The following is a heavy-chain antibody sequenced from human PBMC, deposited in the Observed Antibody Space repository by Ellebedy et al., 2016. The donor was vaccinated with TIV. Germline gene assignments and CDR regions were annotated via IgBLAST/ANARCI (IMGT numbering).Heavy chain of an antibody. D-gene: IGHD3-10*01. V-gene: IGHV3-30-3*01. J-gene: IGHJ5*02. Sequence: GESLKISCAASGFTFSSYAMHWVRQAPSKGLEWVAVISYDGSNKYYADSVKGRFTISRDNSKNTLYLQMNSLRAEDTAVYYCARDHGFGELFPGGWFDPWGQGTLVTVSS. CDR1: GFTFSSYA. CDR3: ARDHGFGELFPGGWFDP. CDR2: ISYDGSNK.